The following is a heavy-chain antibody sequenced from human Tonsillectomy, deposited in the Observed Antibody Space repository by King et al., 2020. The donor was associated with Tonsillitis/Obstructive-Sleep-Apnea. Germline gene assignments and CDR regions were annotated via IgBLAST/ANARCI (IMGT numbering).Heavy chain of an antibody. Sequence: QVQLQESGPGLVKPSETLSLTCTVSGGSISSYYWSWIRQPPGKALEWVGYIYYSGDTNSNPSLKSRVTISVDTSKNQLSRKLSSVTAADTAVYFCARINGVLIEATIPYYSYYYMDVWGKGTTVTVSS. CDR3: ARINGVLIEATIPYYSYYYMDV. J-gene: IGHJ6*03. CDR2: IYYSGDT. V-gene: IGHV4-59*01. CDR1: GGSISSYY. D-gene: IGHD3-3*01.